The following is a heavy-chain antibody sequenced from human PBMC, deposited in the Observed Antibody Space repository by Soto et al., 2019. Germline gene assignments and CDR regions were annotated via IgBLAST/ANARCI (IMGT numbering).Heavy chain of an antibody. V-gene: IGHV3-21*01. D-gene: IGHD2-21*02. CDR3: ARDGQRLAYCGGDCYPGGYVDL. Sequence: EVQLVESGGGLVKPGGSLRLSCAASGFTFSSYSMNWVRQAPGKGLEWVSSISSSSSYIYYADSVKGRFTISRDNAKNSLYLQMNSLRAEDTAVYYCARDGQRLAYCGGDCYPGGYVDLWGRGTLVTVSS. J-gene: IGHJ2*01. CDR2: ISSSSSYI. CDR1: GFTFSSYS.